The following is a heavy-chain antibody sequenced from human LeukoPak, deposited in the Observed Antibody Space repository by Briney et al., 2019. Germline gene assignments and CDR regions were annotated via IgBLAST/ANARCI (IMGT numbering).Heavy chain of an antibody. CDR3: AKNSGWPLDYYYYGMDV. CDR1: GFTFSSSA. D-gene: IGHD6-19*01. V-gene: IGHV3-23*01. CDR2: ISGNAGKT. Sequence: GGSLRLSFATSGFTFSSSAMSWVRLAPGKGLEWVSAISGNAGKTYYADSVKGRFTISRDNSKNTLFLQMNSLRAEDTAVYYCAKNSGWPLDYYYYGMDVWGQGTTVTVSS. J-gene: IGHJ6*02.